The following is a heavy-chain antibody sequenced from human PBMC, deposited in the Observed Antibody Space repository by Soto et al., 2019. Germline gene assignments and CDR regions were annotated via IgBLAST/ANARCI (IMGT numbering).Heavy chain of an antibody. J-gene: IGHJ6*02. D-gene: IGHD4-17*01. Sequence: QLQLQESGSGLVKPSQTLSLTCAVSGVSISSGGYSWSWIRQPPGKGLEWIGYIYHIGTTYYNPSLNRRGTISVDTSKNQFSLKLSSVTAADTAVYYCARAHYGDYGYGMDVRGQGTTVTVS. V-gene: IGHV4-30-2*01. CDR1: GVSISSGGYS. CDR2: IYHIGTT. CDR3: ARAHYGDYGYGMDV.